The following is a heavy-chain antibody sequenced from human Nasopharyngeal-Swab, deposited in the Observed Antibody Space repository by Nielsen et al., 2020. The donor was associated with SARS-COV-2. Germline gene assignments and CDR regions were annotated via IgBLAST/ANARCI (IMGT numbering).Heavy chain of an antibody. J-gene: IGHJ2*01. CDR2: INHSGST. CDR1: SGSFSGYY. Sequence: GSLRLSCAVYSGSFSGYYWSWIRQPPGKGLEWIGEINHSGSTNYNPSLKSRVTISIDTSKNQFSLKLSSVTAADTAVYYCARSVFRWYFDLWGRGTLVTVSS. V-gene: IGHV4-34*01. CDR3: ARSVFRWYFDL.